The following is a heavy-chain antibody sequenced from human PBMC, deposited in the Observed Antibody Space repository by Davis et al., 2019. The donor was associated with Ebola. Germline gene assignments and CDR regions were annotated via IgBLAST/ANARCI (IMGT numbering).Heavy chain of an antibody. CDR3: ARITDYYGDSGY. CDR1: GYTFTSYD. Sequence: ASVKVSCKASGYTFTSYDINWVRQATGQGLEWMGWMNPNSGNTGYAQKFQGRVTMTRNTSISTAYMELSSLTSEDTAVYFCARITDYYGDSGYWGQGTLVTVSS. V-gene: IGHV1-8*01. CDR2: MNPNSGNT. D-gene: IGHD4-17*01. J-gene: IGHJ4*02.